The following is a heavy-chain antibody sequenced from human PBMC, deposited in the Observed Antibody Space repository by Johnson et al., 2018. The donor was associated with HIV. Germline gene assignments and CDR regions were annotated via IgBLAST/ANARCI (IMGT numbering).Heavy chain of an antibody. CDR2: ITEDGSKK. CDR1: GFTFGNYG. CDR3: ARDGQELAVNDAFDI. D-gene: IGHD6-13*01. J-gene: IGHJ3*02. Sequence: VQLVESGGGVVQPGRSLRLSCAASGFTFGNYGMSWVRQAPGKGLEWVANITEDGSKKYYADSVKGRFTISRDNSKNSLYLQMNRLRAEDTAVYYCARDGQELAVNDAFDIWGQGTMVTVSS. V-gene: IGHV3-7*01.